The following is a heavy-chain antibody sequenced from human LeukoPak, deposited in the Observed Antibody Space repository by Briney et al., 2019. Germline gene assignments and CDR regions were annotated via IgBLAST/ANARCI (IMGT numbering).Heavy chain of an antibody. CDR1: GYTFASYG. Sequence: GASVKVSCKASGYTFASYGISWVRQAPGQGLEWMGWISAYDGNTNYAQKLQGRVTMTTDASTSIAYMELRSLKSDDTAVYYCARVGYYESSGYYEYWGQGTLVTVSS. V-gene: IGHV1-18*01. CDR3: ARVGYYESSGYYEY. J-gene: IGHJ4*02. D-gene: IGHD3-22*01. CDR2: ISAYDGNT.